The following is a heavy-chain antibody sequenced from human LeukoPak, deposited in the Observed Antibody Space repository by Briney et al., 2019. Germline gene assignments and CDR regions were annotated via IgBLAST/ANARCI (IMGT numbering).Heavy chain of an antibody. CDR2: IIPIFGTA. Sequence: SVKVSCKASGGTFSSYAISWVRQAPGHGLEWMGGIIPIFGTANYAQKFQGRVTMTTDTSTSTAYMELRSLRSDDTAVYYCARLGGYYGSGSYGDVWGQGTTVTVSS. J-gene: IGHJ6*02. CDR1: GGTFSSYA. D-gene: IGHD3-10*01. V-gene: IGHV1-69*05. CDR3: ARLGGYYGSGSYGDV.